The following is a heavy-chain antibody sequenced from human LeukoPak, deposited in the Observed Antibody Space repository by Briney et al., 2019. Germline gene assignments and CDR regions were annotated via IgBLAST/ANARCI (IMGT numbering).Heavy chain of an antibody. V-gene: IGHV3-43*02. Sequence: GGSLRPSCAASGFGFDDYAMHWVRQAPGKGLEWVSLISGDGDSTYYADSVKGRFTISRDNSKDSLYLQMNSLRTEDTALYYCAKDTGITPSGISGFFDFWGQGTLVTVSS. CDR3: AKDTGITPSGISGFFDF. CDR1: GFGFDDYA. CDR2: ISGDGDST. J-gene: IGHJ4*02. D-gene: IGHD6-13*01.